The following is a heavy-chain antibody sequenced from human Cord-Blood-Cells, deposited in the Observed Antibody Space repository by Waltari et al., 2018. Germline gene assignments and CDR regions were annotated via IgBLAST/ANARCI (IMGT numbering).Heavy chain of an antibody. D-gene: IGHD1-7*01. CDR3: ARLGELELPFDY. CDR1: GGSISSSSYY. Sequence: QLQLQESGPGLVKPSETLSLTCTVSGGSISSSSYYWGWIRQPPGKGLAWIGSIYYSGSTYYNPSLKSRVTISVDTSKNQFSLKLSSVTAADTAVYYCARLGELELPFDYWGQGTLVTVSS. V-gene: IGHV4-39*01. CDR2: IYYSGST. J-gene: IGHJ4*02.